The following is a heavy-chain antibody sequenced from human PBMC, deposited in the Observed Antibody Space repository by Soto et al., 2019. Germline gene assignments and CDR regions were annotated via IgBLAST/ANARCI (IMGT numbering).Heavy chain of an antibody. Sequence: PSETLSLTCTASGGSISSSSYYWGWIRQPPGKGLEWIGSIYYSGSTYYNPSLKIRVTISVDTSKNQFSLKLSSVTAADTAVYYCARQIPATSKDLLSYYYGMDVWGQGTTVTVSS. J-gene: IGHJ6*02. V-gene: IGHV4-39*01. CDR1: GGSISSSSYY. CDR2: IYYSGST. CDR3: ARQIPATSKDLLSYYYGMDV. D-gene: IGHD6-25*01.